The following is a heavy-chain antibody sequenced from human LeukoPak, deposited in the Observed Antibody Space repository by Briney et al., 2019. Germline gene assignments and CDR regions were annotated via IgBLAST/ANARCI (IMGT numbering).Heavy chain of an antibody. V-gene: IGHV6-1*01. Sequence: SQTLSLTCAISGDSVSSNSAAWNWIRQSPSRGLEWLGRTYYRSEWYNDYAVSVKSRITINPDTSKNQFSLQLNSVTPEDTAVYYCARVSYVLGYCSGGSCYRNWFDPWGQGTLVTVSS. D-gene: IGHD2-15*01. CDR3: ARVSYVLGYCSGGSCYRNWFDP. CDR1: GDSVSSNSAA. J-gene: IGHJ5*02. CDR2: TYYRSEWYN.